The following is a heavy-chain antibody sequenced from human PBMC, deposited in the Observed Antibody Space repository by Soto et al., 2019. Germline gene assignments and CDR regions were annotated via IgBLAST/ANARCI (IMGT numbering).Heavy chain of an antibody. CDR3: ARRYGASFDY. D-gene: IGHD4-17*01. Sequence: QPPGKGLEWTGYIYYSGSTNYNPSLKSRVTISVDTSKNQFSLKLSSVTAADTAVYYCARRYGASFDYWGQGTLVTVSS. J-gene: IGHJ4*02. V-gene: IGHV4-59*01. CDR2: IYYSGST.